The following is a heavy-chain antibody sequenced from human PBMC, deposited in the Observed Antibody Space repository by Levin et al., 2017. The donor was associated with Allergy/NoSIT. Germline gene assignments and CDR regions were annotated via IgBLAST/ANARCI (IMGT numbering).Heavy chain of an antibody. Sequence: GESLKISCAASGFTFSSHAMSWVRQAPGKGLEWVSAISTSGTNTYYADSVKGRFTISRDNSKNTLYLQMNSLRAEDTAVYYCAKDGAGTYYGIDYWGQGTLVTVSS. CDR3: AKDGAGTYYGIDY. J-gene: IGHJ4*02. CDR2: ISTSGTNT. D-gene: IGHD1-26*01. CDR1: GFTFSSHA. V-gene: IGHV3-23*01.